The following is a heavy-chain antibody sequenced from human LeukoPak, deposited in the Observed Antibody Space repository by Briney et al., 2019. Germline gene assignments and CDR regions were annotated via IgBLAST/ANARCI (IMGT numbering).Heavy chain of an antibody. CDR1: GFTVSSNY. Sequence: PGGSLRLSCAASGFTVSSNYMSWVRHAPGKGLVWVSRINSDGSSTSYADSVKGRFTISRDNAKNTLYLQMNSLRAEDTAVYYCATLAVAGKVDYWGQGTLVTVSS. CDR2: INSDGSST. J-gene: IGHJ4*02. D-gene: IGHD6-19*01. V-gene: IGHV3-74*01. CDR3: ATLAVAGKVDY.